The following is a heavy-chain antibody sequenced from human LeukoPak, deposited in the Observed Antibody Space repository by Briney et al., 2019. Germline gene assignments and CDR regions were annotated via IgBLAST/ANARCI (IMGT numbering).Heavy chain of an antibody. CDR3: ARDPGYYGSGTRGAFDI. V-gene: IGHV4-4*02. Sequence: SGTLSLTCAVSGGSISSSNWWSWVRQPPGKGLEWIGEIYHSGSTNYNPSLKSRVTMSVDTSKNQFSLQLSSVTAADTAMYYCARDPGYYGSGTRGAFDIWGQGTMVTVSS. CDR1: GGSISSSNW. J-gene: IGHJ3*02. D-gene: IGHD3-10*01. CDR2: IYHSGST.